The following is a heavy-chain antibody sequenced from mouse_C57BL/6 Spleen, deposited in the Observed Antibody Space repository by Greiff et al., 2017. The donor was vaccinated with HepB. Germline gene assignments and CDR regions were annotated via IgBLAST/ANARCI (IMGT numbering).Heavy chain of an antibody. V-gene: IGHV1-82*01. CDR1: GYAFSSSW. CDR3: ARNGMRYFDV. D-gene: IGHD4-1*01. CDR2: IYPGDGDT. Sequence: QVQLQQSGPELVKPGASVKISCKASGYAFSSSWMNWVKQRPGKGLEWIGRIYPGDGDTNYNGKFKGKATLTADKSSSTAYMQLSSLTSEDSAVYFCARNGMRYFDVWGTGTTVTVSS. J-gene: IGHJ1*03.